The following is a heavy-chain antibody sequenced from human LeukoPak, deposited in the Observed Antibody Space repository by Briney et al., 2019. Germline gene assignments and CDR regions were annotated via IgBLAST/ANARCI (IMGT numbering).Heavy chain of an antibody. CDR2: INTNTGNP. CDR3: VRELYYYGSGSKTYDAFDI. CDR1: GYTFTSYA. Sequence: ASVKVSCKASGYTFTSYAMNWVRQAPGQGLEWMGWINTNTGNPTYAQGFTGRFVFSLDTSVSTAYLQISSLKAEDTAVYYCVRELYYYGSGSKTYDAFDIWGQGTMVTVSS. J-gene: IGHJ3*02. D-gene: IGHD3-10*01. V-gene: IGHV7-4-1*02.